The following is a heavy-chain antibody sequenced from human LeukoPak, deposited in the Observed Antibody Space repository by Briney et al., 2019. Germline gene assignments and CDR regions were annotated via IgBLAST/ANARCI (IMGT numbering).Heavy chain of an antibody. Sequence: PSQTLSLTCTVSGGSISSGDYYWSWIRQPPGKGLEWIGYIYYSGSTYYNPSLKSRVTISVDTSKNQFSLKLSSVTAADTAVYYCARDKGERWLQSRGFDYWGQGTLVTVSS. V-gene: IGHV4-30-4*01. CDR3: ARDKGERWLQSRGFDY. D-gene: IGHD5-24*01. CDR2: IYYSGST. J-gene: IGHJ4*02. CDR1: GGSISSGDYY.